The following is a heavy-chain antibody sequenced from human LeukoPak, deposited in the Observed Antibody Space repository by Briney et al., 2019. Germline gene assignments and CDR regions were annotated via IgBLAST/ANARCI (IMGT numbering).Heavy chain of an antibody. CDR2: INTDGSSI. J-gene: IGHJ6*03. V-gene: IGHV3-74*01. D-gene: IGHD1-14*01. CDR1: GFNLNNYW. CDR3: ARGAITPHYYYYYMDV. Sequence: SGGSLRLSCAASGFNLNNYWLFWVRPAPGEGPGWVSRINTDGSSISYADSVKGRFTISRDNAKNTLYLQMNSLRGEDTAVYYCARGAITPHYYYYYMDVWGKGTTVTVSS.